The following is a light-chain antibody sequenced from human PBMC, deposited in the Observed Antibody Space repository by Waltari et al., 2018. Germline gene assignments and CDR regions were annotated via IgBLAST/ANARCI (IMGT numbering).Light chain of an antibody. V-gene: IGKV1-39*01. J-gene: IGKJ1*01. CDR2: AAS. CDR1: QIISTS. Sequence: DIQMTQSPSSLSASVGDRVAITCRASQIISTSLNWYQQKAGQAPNLLIFAASSLQSGVPSRFSGSGSGTDFTLTISSLQPEDFATYYCQQSYSTVWTFGQGTKVEIK. CDR3: QQSYSTVWT.